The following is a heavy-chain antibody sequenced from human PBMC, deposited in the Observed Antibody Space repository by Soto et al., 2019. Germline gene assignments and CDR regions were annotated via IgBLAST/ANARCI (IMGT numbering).Heavy chain of an antibody. Sequence: QVQLVESGGGEVQPGRSLRLSCAAAGFIFRTYTMHWVRQAPGKGLEWVALISYDGRKKYYADFVQGRFTISRDNSKNTVSLQMNSLRTEDTAVYFCARAPDFDYGVRFLDYWGQGTLVTVPS. D-gene: IGHD4-17*01. J-gene: IGHJ4*02. CDR3: ARAPDFDYGVRFLDY. V-gene: IGHV3-30-3*01. CDR2: ISYDGRKK. CDR1: GFIFRTYT.